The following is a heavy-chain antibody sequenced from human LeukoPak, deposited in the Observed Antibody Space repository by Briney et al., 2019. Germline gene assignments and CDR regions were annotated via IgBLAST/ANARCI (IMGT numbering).Heavy chain of an antibody. Sequence: GGSLRLSCAASGFTFDDYGMSWVRQAPGKGLEWVSGINWNGGSTGYADSVKGRFTISRDNAKNSLYLQMNSLRAEDMALYYCAKSDGAYSSSPGLNYWGQGTLVTVSS. CDR1: GFTFDDYG. CDR3: AKSDGAYSSSPGLNY. J-gene: IGHJ4*02. D-gene: IGHD6-6*01. V-gene: IGHV3-20*04. CDR2: INWNGGST.